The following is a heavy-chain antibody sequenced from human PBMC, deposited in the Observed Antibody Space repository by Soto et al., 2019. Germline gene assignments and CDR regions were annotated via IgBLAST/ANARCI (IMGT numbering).Heavy chain of an antibody. CDR3: VRFGGAAAGPGDY. CDR1: EFTFSSYE. CDR2: ISSSGTTI. D-gene: IGHD6-13*01. V-gene: IGHV3-48*03. J-gene: IGHJ4*02. Sequence: GALRLSCLASEFTFSSYEMNGVRQAPGKGLEWVSYISSSGTTIYYTDSVKGRFTISRDNAKKSLYLQMNSLRAEDTAVYYCVRFGGAAAGPGDYWGQGTLVTVYS.